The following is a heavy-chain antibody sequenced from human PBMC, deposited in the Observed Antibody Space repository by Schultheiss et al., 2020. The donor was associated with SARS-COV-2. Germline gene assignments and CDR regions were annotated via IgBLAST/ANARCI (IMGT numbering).Heavy chain of an antibody. CDR3: TTENSRKDLYYYYYMDV. V-gene: IGHV3-15*01. CDR2: IKSKTDGGTT. CDR1: GFTFSNAW. J-gene: IGHJ6*03. Sequence: GESLKISCAASGFTFSNAWMSWVRQAPGKGLEWVGRIKSKTDGGTTDYAAPVKGRFTISRDDSKNTLYLQMNSLKTEDTAVYYCTTENSRKDLYYYYYMDVWGKGTTVTVSS. D-gene: IGHD6-13*01.